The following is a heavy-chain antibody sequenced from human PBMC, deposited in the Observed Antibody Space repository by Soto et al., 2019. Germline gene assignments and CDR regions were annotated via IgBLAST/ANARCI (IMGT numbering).Heavy chain of an antibody. CDR2: IWYDGSNK. V-gene: IGHV3-33*01. J-gene: IGHJ4*02. CDR1: GFSFSNYG. Sequence: QVQLVESGGGVVQPGRSLRLSCAASGFSFSNYGMHWVRQAPGKGLEWVAVIWYDGSNKYYADSVKGRFTISRDNCKNTLYVQMNSLRAEDTAVYYCARDPSHGSGSYLDYWGQGTLVTVSS. D-gene: IGHD3-10*01. CDR3: ARDPSHGSGSYLDY.